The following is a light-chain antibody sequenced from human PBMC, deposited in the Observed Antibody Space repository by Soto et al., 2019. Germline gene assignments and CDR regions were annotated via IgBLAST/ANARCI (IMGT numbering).Light chain of an antibody. CDR1: QGVSSY. J-gene: IGKJ1*01. Sequence: EIVLTQSPATLSFSPGARATLFCRASQGVSSYLAWYQQKPGQAPRLLIYDASNRATGIPARFSGSGSGTDFTLNISGIEPEDFAVYYCQQRSNWPPWTFGHGTKVEIK. V-gene: IGKV3-11*01. CDR3: QQRSNWPPWT. CDR2: DAS.